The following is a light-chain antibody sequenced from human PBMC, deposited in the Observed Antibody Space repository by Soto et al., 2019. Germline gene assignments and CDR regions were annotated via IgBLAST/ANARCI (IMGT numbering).Light chain of an antibody. CDR3: QQYNNWPIT. J-gene: IGKJ5*01. Sequence: EVVMTQSPATLSVSPGQRSTLSCGAAQSIRRLLDWYQHKHGQAPRLLIYGASTRATAIPARLTGSGYGTELTLTISSMKYEDFEVYYCQQYNNWPITFGPGTRLEIK. CDR1: QSIRRL. V-gene: IGKV3-15*01. CDR2: GAS.